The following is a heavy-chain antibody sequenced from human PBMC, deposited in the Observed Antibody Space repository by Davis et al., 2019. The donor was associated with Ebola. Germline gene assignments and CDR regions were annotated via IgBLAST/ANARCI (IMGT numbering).Heavy chain of an antibody. J-gene: IGHJ6*02. D-gene: IGHD4-11*01. Sequence: SETLSLTCAVYGGSFSGYYWSWIRQPPGKGLEWIGEINHSGSTNYNPSLKSRVTISVDTSKNQFSLKLSSVTAADTAVYYCAREAYSNYHGMDVWGQGTTVTVSS. CDR1: GGSFSGYY. CDR2: INHSGST. V-gene: IGHV4-34*01. CDR3: AREAYSNYHGMDV.